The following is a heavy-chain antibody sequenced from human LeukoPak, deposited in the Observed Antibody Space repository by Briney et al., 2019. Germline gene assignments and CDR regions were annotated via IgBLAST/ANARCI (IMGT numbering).Heavy chain of an antibody. CDR3: ARDPGSAFGGVIVKVYYYYMDV. V-gene: IGHV3-7*01. CDR2: IKEEEREK. Sequence: GGSLRLSCAASGFTFTSHSMTFGRQAPGKGLEWVANIKEEEREKYYVDSVKGRFTISRDNAQSSLYLQMNRLRAEDTAVYYCARDPGSAFGGVIVKVYYYYMDVWGKGTTVTVSS. J-gene: IGHJ6*03. CDR1: GFTFTSHS. D-gene: IGHD3-16*02.